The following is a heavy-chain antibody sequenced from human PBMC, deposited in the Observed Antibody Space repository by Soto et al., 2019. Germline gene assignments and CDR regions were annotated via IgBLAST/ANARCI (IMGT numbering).Heavy chain of an antibody. V-gene: IGHV4-34*01. CDR3: ARGGSLGVVRGPKGYYFDY. D-gene: IGHD3-10*01. J-gene: IGHJ4*02. CDR2: INHSGST. CDR1: GGSFSGYY. Sequence: SETLSLTCAVYGGSFSGYYWSWIRQPPGKGLEWIGEINHSGSTNYNPSLKSRVTISVDTSKNQFSLKLSSVTAADTAVYYCARGGSLGVVRGPKGYYFDYWGQGTLVTVSS.